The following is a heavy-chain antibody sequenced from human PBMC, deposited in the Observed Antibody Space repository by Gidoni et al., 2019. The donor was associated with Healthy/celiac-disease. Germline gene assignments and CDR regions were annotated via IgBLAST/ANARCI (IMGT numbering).Heavy chain of an antibody. D-gene: IGHD2-2*01. CDR1: GGPFSSYA. Sequence: QVQLVQSGAEVKKPGSSVKVSCKASGGPFSSYAISWVRQAPGQGLEWMGGIIPIFGTANYAQKFQGRVTITADESTSTAYMELSSLRSEDTAVYYCARGTIHIVVVPAAIWDDAFDIWGQGTMVTVSS. J-gene: IGHJ3*02. V-gene: IGHV1-69*01. CDR2: IIPIFGTA. CDR3: ARGTIHIVVVPAAIWDDAFDI.